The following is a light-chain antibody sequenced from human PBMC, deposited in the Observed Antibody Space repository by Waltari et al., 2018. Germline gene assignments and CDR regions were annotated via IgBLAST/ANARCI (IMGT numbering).Light chain of an antibody. CDR1: QTVSTTY. V-gene: IGKV3-20*01. J-gene: IGKJ4*01. Sequence: ETVSTQSPGTPSSSPGERATLSCRASQTVSTTYLAWYQQKPGQAPTLLIYGASSRATGIPDRFSGSGSGTDFSLTISSLEPEDFAVYYCQQYDISPLTFGGGTKVEIK. CDR2: GAS. CDR3: QQYDISPLT.